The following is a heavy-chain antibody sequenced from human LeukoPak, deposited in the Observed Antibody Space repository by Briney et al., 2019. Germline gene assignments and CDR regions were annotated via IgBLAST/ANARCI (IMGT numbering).Heavy chain of an antibody. D-gene: IGHD5-12*01. CDR1: GGSISSYY. CDR2: IYYSGST. V-gene: IGHV4-59*12. J-gene: IGHJ4*02. Sequence: PSETLSLTCTVSGGSISSYYWSWIRQPPGKGLEWIGYIYYSGSTNYNPSLKSRVTISVDTSKNQFSLKLSSVTAADTAVYYCARGGGPSDYASFDDWGQGTLVTVSS. CDR3: ARGGGPSDYASFDD.